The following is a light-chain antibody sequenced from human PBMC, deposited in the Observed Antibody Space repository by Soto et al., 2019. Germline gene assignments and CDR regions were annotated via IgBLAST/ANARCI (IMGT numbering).Light chain of an antibody. V-gene: IGKV3-11*01. Sequence: EIVLTQSPATLSLSPGERAILSCRASQSVSTYLAWYQQKPGQAPRLLIFDASNRATGIPARFSGSGSGTDFTLTISSLEPEDFAVYYCQQRADWPATFGPATKIDI. CDR3: QQRADWPAT. CDR1: QSVSTY. CDR2: DAS. J-gene: IGKJ3*01.